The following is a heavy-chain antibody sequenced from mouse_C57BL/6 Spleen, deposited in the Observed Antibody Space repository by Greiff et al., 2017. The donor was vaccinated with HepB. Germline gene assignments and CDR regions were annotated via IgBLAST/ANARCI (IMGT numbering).Heavy chain of an antibody. CDR3: ARDWDGAY. V-gene: IGHV1-76*01. J-gene: IGHJ3*01. CDR2: IYPGGGNT. Sequence: VQLQQSGAELVRPGASVKLSCKASGYTFTDYYINWVKQRPGQGLEWIARIYPGGGNTYYNEKFKGKATLTAEKSSSTNYMQLSSLTSEGSAVYYGARDWDGAYWGQGTLVTVSA. D-gene: IGHD4-1*01. CDR1: GYTFTDYY.